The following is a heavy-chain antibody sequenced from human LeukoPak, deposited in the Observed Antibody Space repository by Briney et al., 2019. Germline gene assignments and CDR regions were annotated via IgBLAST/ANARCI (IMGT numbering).Heavy chain of an antibody. D-gene: IGHD6-19*01. CDR3: ARGYSSLDP. V-gene: IGHV3-53*01. CDR1: GLTVTSNY. CDR2: IYSGGDT. Sequence: PGGSLRLSCAASGLTVTSNYMSWIRQAPGRGLEWVSVIYSGGDTYYADSVKGRFTISRDNSKNTLYLQMNSLRAEDTAVYYCARGYSSLDPWGQGTLVTVSS. J-gene: IGHJ5*02.